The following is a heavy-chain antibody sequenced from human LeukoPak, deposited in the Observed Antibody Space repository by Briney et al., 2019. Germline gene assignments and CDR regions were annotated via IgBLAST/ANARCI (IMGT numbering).Heavy chain of an antibody. CDR1: GFTFSSYA. Sequence: GGSLRLSCAASGFTFSSYAMHWVRQTPGKGLEWVAVISYDGSNKYYADSVKGRFTISRDNSKNTLYLQMNSLRAEDTAVYYCASPGYSYGGARDYWGQGTLVTVSS. CDR3: ASPGYSYGGARDY. V-gene: IGHV3-30-3*01. D-gene: IGHD5-18*01. J-gene: IGHJ4*02. CDR2: ISYDGSNK.